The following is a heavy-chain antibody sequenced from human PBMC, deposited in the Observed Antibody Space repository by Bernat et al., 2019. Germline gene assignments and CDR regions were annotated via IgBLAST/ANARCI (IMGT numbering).Heavy chain of an antibody. CDR2: ISYDGSNK. D-gene: IGHD3-16*01. V-gene: IGHV3-30*01. Sequence: VQLVESGGGLVQPGGSLRLSCAASGFTFSSYAMHWVRQAPGKGLEWVAVISYDGSNKYYADSVKGRFTISRDNSKNTLYLQMNSLRAEDTAVYYCARDYMITFGGVTYYFDYWGQGTLVTVSS. CDR1: GFTFSSYA. J-gene: IGHJ4*02. CDR3: ARDYMITFGGVTYYFDY.